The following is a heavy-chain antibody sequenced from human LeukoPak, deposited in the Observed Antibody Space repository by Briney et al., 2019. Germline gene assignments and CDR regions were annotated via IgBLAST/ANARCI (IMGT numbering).Heavy chain of an antibody. CDR3: ARDRTGYSYGPPDY. Sequence: GGSLRLSCGASGFSFSSYAMHWVRQAPGKGLEWVAVISHDGINKYSAESVKGRFSISRDNSKNTLDLQMNSLRVEDTALYYCARDRTGYSYGPPDYWGQGTLVTVSS. J-gene: IGHJ4*02. CDR2: ISHDGINK. CDR1: GFSFSSYA. V-gene: IGHV3-30*04. D-gene: IGHD5-18*01.